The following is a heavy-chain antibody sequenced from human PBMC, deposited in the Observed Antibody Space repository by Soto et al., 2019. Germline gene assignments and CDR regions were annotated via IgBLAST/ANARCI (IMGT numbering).Heavy chain of an antibody. CDR2: IYYSGST. CDR3: ARDIGYCSSTSCYTPYNWFDP. D-gene: IGHD2-2*02. Sequence: SETLSLTCTVSGGSISSYYWSWIRQPPGKGLEWIGYIYYSGSTNYNPSLKSRVTISVDTSKNQFSLKLSSATAADTAVYYCARDIGYCSSTSCYTPYNWFDPWGQGTLVTVSS. J-gene: IGHJ5*02. CDR1: GGSISSYY. V-gene: IGHV4-59*01.